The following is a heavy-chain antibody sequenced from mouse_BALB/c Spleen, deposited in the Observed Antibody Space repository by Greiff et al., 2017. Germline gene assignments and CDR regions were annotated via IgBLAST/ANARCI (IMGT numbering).Heavy chain of an antibody. CDR1: GYSITSGYY. CDR3: ARKDYYDYDAWFAY. Sequence: EVKLQESGPGLVKPSQSLSLTCSVTGYSITSGYYWNWIRQFPGNKLEWMGYISYDGSNNYNPSLKSRISITRDTSKNQFFLQLNSVTTEDTATYYCARKDYYDYDAWFAYWGQGTLVTVSA. V-gene: IGHV3-6*01. D-gene: IGHD2-4*01. CDR2: ISYDGSN. J-gene: IGHJ3*01.